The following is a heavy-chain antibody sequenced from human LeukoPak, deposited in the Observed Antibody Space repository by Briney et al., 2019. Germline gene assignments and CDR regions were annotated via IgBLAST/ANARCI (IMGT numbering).Heavy chain of an antibody. CDR1: GYTFTGYY. CDR3: ARGPRESRGAFDI. Sequence: GASVKVSCKASGYTFTGYYMHWVRQAPGQGLEWMGWINPNSGGTNYAQKFQGRVTMTRDTSISTAYMELSSLRSEDTAVYYCARGPRESRGAFDIWGQGTMVTVSS. D-gene: IGHD3-10*01. V-gene: IGHV1-2*02. J-gene: IGHJ3*02. CDR2: INPNSGGT.